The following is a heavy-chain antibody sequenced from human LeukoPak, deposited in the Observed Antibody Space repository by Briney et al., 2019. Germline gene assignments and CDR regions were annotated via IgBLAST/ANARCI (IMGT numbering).Heavy chain of an antibody. CDR3: ARVWGDCSSTSCYRNHYYYYYMDV. J-gene: IGHJ6*03. D-gene: IGHD2-2*01. CDR1: GGTFSSYA. CDR2: IIPILGIA. Sequence: SVTVSCKASGGTFSSYAISWVRQAPGQGLEWMGRIIPILGIANYAQKFQGRVTITTDESTSTAYIELSSLRSEDTAVYYCARVWGDCSSTSCYRNHYYYYYMDVWGKGTTVTVSS. V-gene: IGHV1-69*04.